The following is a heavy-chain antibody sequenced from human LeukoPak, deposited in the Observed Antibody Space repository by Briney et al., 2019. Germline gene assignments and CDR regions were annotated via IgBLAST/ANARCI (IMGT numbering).Heavy chain of an antibody. CDR3: ARVGRGDHTWGSYSFDY. CDR2: ISYSGGT. Sequence: SETLSLTCTVSGDSISTYQWSWIRQPPGKGLEWIGYISYSGGTMYNPSLRSRVTISIDTSKNQFSLKLSSVTAADTAVYYCARVGRGDHTWGSYSFDYWGQGALVTVSS. D-gene: IGHD3-16*01. J-gene: IGHJ4*02. V-gene: IGHV4-59*01. CDR1: GDSISTYQ.